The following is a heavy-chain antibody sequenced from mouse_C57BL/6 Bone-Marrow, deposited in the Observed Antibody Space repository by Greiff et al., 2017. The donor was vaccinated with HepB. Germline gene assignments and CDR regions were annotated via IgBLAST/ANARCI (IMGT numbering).Heavy chain of an antibody. CDR1: GFTFSDYG. CDR2: ISNLAYSI. CDR3: ARDGDSSPYWYFDV. V-gene: IGHV5-15*01. Sequence: EVKLVESGGGLVQPGGSLKLSCAASGFTFSDYGMAWVRQAPRKGPEWVAFISNLAYSIYYADTVTGRFTISRENAKNTLYLEMSSQRSEDTAMYYCARDGDSSPYWYFDVWGTGTTVTVSS. D-gene: IGHD1-1*01. J-gene: IGHJ1*03.